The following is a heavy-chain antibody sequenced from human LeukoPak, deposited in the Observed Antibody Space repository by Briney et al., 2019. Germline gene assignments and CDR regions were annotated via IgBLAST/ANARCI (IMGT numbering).Heavy chain of an antibody. Sequence: GGSLRLSCAASGFTFSRHWMNWVRQAPGKGLEWVANIKQGGGERNYVDSVKGRFTVSRDDVMNSLYLQMNSLRVEDTAIYYCARGPNYGARTDYLDYWGLGTLVTVSS. CDR2: IKQGGGER. CDR3: ARGPNYGARTDYLDY. D-gene: IGHD4-17*01. J-gene: IGHJ4*02. CDR1: GFTFSRHW. V-gene: IGHV3-7*03.